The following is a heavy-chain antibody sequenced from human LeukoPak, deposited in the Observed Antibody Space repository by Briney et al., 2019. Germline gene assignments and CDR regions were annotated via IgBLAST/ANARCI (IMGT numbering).Heavy chain of an antibody. CDR2: INHSGST. CDR3: ATKVVVVAATLAGWFDP. D-gene: IGHD2-15*01. J-gene: IGHJ5*02. V-gene: IGHV4-34*01. Sequence: KPSETLSPTCAVYGGSFSGYYWSWIRQPPGKGLEWIGEINHSGSTNYNPSLKSRVTISVDTSKNQFSLKLSSVTAADTAVYYCATKVVVVAATLAGWFDPWGQGTLVTVSS. CDR1: GGSFSGYY.